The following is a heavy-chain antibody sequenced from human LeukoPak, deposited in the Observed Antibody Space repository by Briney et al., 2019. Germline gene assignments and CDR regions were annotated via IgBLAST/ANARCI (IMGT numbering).Heavy chain of an antibody. CDR3: AHIVVVPAARWGYYYYMDV. CDR2: IYYSGST. J-gene: IGHJ6*03. Sequence: PSETLSLTCTVSGGSISSSSYYWGWIRQPPGKGLEWIGSIYYSGSTYYNPSLKSRVTISVDTSKNQFSLKLSSVTAADTAVYYCAHIVVVPAARWGYYYYMDVWGKGTTVTVSS. CDR1: GGSISSSSYY. D-gene: IGHD2-2*01. V-gene: IGHV4-39*01.